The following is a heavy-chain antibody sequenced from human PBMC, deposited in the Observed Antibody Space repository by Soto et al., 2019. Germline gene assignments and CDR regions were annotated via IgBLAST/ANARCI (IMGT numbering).Heavy chain of an antibody. D-gene: IGHD1-20*01. CDR3: ARDRKGGYNWNELWFDP. V-gene: IGHV1-69*08. J-gene: IGHJ5*02. CDR1: GGTFSSYT. CDR2: IIPILGIA. Sequence: QVQLVQSGAEVKKPGSSVKVSCKASGGTFSSYTISWVRQAPGQGLEWMGRIIPILGIANYAQKFQGRVTITADKSTSTAYMELSSLRSEDTAVYYCARDRKGGYNWNELWFDPWGQGTLVTVSS.